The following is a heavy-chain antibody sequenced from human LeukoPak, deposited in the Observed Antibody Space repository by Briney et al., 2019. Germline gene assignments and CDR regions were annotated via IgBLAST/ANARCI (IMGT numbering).Heavy chain of an antibody. V-gene: IGHV3-30-3*01. Sequence: GGSLRLSCTASGFTFSSYAMHWVRQAPGKGLEWVAVISYDGSNKYYADSVKGRFTISRDNSKNTLYLQMNSLRAEDTAVYYCARDGGYCSSTSCYGGDYFDYWAREPWSPSPQ. J-gene: IGHJ4*02. CDR2: ISYDGSNK. CDR1: GFTFSSYA. CDR3: ARDGGYCSSTSCYGGDYFDY. D-gene: IGHD2-2*01.